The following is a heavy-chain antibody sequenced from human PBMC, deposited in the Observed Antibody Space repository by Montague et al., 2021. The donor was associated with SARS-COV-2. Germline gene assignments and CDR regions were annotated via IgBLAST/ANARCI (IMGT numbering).Heavy chain of an antibody. J-gene: IGHJ6*03. CDR1: GGSISSYY. CDR2: LYYSGST. CDR3: ARQPPGYRYFYYLDV. V-gene: IGHV4-59*01. Sequence: SETLSLTCTVSGGSISSYYWSWIRQPPGKGLEWIGYLYYSGSTNHNPSLKSRVTISVDTSKNQFSLRLNSVTAADTAVYYCARQPPGYRYFYYLDVWGKGTTVTVSS. D-gene: IGHD1-1*01.